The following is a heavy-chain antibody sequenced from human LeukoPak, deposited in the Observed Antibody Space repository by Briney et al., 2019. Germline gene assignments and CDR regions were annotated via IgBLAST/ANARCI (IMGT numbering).Heavy chain of an antibody. CDR3: AIYLLDGYNFDY. CDR1: GFTFSSYW. D-gene: IGHD5-24*01. CDR2: IKQDGSER. Sequence: GGSLRLSCAASGFTFSSYWMSWVRQVPGKGLEWVANIKQDGSERYYVDSVKGRFTISRDNAKNSLYLQMNSLRAEDAAVYYCAIYLLDGYNFDYWGQGTLVTVSS. V-gene: IGHV3-7*03. J-gene: IGHJ4*02.